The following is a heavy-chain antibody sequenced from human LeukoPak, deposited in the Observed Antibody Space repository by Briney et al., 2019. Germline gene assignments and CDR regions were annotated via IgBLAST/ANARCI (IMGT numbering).Heavy chain of an antibody. D-gene: IGHD5-18*01. CDR3: AREWDVGYSYAFDY. V-gene: IGHV3-11*04. CDR1: GFTFSDYY. Sequence: PGGSLRLSCAASGFTFSDYYMSWIRQAPGKGLEWGSYISSSSSTIYYADSVKGRFTISRDTTKNSLYLQMNSLRAEDTAVYYCAREWDVGYSYAFDYWGQGTLVTVSS. CDR2: ISSSSSTI. J-gene: IGHJ4*02.